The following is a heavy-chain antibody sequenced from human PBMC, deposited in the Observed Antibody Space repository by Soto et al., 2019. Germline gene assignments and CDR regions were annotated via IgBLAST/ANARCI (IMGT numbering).Heavy chain of an antibody. D-gene: IGHD6-13*01. J-gene: IGHJ6*02. CDR1: GYTFTRSG. CDR3: ARGIAAAGDYSSYATDV. CDR2: ISSYNGDT. Sequence: ASVKVSCKASGYTFTRSGISWVRQAPGQGPEWMGWISSYNGDTNYAQTFQGRVTMTTDTSTSTAYMELSSLRSEDTAVYYCARGIAAAGDYSSYATDVWGQGPTVTLSS. V-gene: IGHV1-18*01.